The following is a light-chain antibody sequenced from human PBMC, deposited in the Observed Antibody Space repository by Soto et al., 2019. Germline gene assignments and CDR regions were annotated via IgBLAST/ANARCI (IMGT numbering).Light chain of an antibody. CDR3: QQYGSSPPIT. CDR1: QSVSSN. Sequence: IEMTQSPATLSVSPGERATLSCRASQSVSSNLVWYQQKPGQAPRLLIYGASSRATGIPDRFSGSGSGTDFTLTISRLEPEDFAVYYCQQYGSSPPITFGQGTRLEIK. J-gene: IGKJ5*01. CDR2: GAS. V-gene: IGKV3-20*01.